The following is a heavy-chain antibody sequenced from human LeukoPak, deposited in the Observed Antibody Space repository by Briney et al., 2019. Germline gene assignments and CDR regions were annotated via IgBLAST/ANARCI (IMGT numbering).Heavy chain of an antibody. V-gene: IGHV5-51*01. CDR3: ARSIAAAGTDLGY. J-gene: IGHJ4*02. CDR1: GYTFTSYF. CDR2: IYPGDSYT. Sequence: PGESLKISCKASGYTFTSYFIGWVRQMPGKGLEWMGIIYPGDSYTRYSPSFQGQVTISVDKSISTAYLQWSSLKASDTAMYYCARSIAAAGTDLGYWGQGTLVTVSS. D-gene: IGHD6-13*01.